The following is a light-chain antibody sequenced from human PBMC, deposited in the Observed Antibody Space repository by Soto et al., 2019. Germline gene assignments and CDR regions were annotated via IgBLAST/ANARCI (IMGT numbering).Light chain of an antibody. V-gene: IGLV1-51*01. CDR1: SSNVGNNY. Sequence: QSVLTQPPSVSAAPGQKVTISCSGSSSNVGNNYVSWYQQLPGTAPKLLIYDNNNQPSGIPYRLSGSKSGGSGALDITGLQPGEEADYYCARWDGSLPPVVFGGGTKVTVL. J-gene: IGLJ2*01. CDR2: DNN. CDR3: ARWDGSLPPVV.